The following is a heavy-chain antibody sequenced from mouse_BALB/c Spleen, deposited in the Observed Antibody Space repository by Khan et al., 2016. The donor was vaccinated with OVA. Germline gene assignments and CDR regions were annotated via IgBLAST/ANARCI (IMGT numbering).Heavy chain of an antibody. CDR1: GYTFSSYW. CDR3: ARRNYYGSSSWFGY. V-gene: IGHV1-9*01. D-gene: IGHD1-1*01. Sequence: QVQLQQSGAELMKPGASVKISCTATGYTFSSYWIEWVKQRPGHGLEWIGEILPGSGRNNYNEKFKGKATFTADTSSNTAFMQLSSLTSEDSAVYYGARRNYYGSSSWFGYWGQGTMVTVSA. J-gene: IGHJ3*01. CDR2: ILPGSGRN.